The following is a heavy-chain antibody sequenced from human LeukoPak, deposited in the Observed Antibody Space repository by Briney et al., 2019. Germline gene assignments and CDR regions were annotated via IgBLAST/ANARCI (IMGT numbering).Heavy chain of an antibody. CDR2: IYHSGST. D-gene: IGHD3-10*01. V-gene: IGHV4-38-2*01. Sequence: SETLSLTCAVSDYSISSDYFWGWIRQPPGKGLEWIGNIYHSGSTYYNPSLKRRVTISVDTSKNQFSLNLSSVTAADTAVYYCARDYRGIRRAGHGFDIWGQGTMVTVSS. CDR1: DYSISSDYF. CDR3: ARDYRGIRRAGHGFDI. J-gene: IGHJ3*02.